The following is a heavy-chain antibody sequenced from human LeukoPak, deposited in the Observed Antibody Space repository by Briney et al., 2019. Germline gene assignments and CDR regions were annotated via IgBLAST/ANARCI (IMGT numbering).Heavy chain of an antibody. J-gene: IGHJ6*02. CDR1: EFTFSNYA. CDR3: AREPRTRASYYYGMDV. CDR2: ISYDGNTI. V-gene: IGHV3-30-3*01. Sequence: GGSLRLSCAASEFTFSNYALHWVRQAPGKGLQWVAVISYDGNTIHYADSVKGRFIISRDTSKNTLYLQMNSLRAEDTAVYYCAREPRTRASYYYGMDVWGQGTTVTVSS.